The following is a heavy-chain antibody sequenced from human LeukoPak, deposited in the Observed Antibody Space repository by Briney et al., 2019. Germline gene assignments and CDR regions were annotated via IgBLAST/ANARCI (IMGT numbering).Heavy chain of an antibody. J-gene: IGHJ6*03. D-gene: IGHD3-16*02. V-gene: IGHV4-34*01. CDR2: INHSGST. Sequence: PSETLSLTCAVYGGSFSGYYWSWIRQPPGKGLEWIGEINHSGSTNYNPSLKSRVTISVDTSKNQFSLKLSSVTAADTAVYYCARQGQNDLSFYYSIDVWGKGTTVTISS. CDR3: ARQGQNDLSFYYSIDV. CDR1: GGSFSGYY.